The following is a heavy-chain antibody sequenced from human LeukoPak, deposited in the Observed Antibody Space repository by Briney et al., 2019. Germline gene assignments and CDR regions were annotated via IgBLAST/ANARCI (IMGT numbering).Heavy chain of an antibody. CDR1: GFTFSSYA. V-gene: IGHV3-23*01. D-gene: IGHD2-21*02. CDR3: ARGRHIVLVTAIVSWFDP. Sequence: GGSLRLSCAASGFTFSSYAMSWVRQAPGKGLEWVSAISGSGGSTYYADSVKGRFTISRDNSKNTLYLQINSLRAEDTAVYYCARGRHIVLVTAIVSWFDPWGQGTLVTVSS. J-gene: IGHJ5*02. CDR2: ISGSGGST.